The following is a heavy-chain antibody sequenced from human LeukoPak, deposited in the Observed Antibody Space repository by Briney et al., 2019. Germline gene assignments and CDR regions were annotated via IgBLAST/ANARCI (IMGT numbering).Heavy chain of an antibody. J-gene: IGHJ5*02. Sequence: GGSLRLSCAASGFTFSRNWMTWVRQAPGKGLEWVANIKQDGSEKYYVDSVKGRFTISRDNAKNSLYLQMNSLRAEDTAEYYCTTYRGYSYGVLTGSKNWFDPWGQGTLVTVSS. CDR3: TTYRGYSYGVLTGSKNWFDP. CDR2: IKQDGSEK. V-gene: IGHV3-7*01. D-gene: IGHD5-18*01. CDR1: GFTFSRNW.